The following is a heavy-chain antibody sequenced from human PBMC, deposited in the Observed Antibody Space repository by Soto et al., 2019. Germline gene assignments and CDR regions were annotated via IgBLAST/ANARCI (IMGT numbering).Heavy chain of an antibody. D-gene: IGHD3-10*01. CDR2: ISGSGGST. CDR1: GFTFSSYA. Sequence: EVQLLESGGGLVQPGGSLRLSCAASGFTFSSYAMSWVRQAPGKGLEWVSAISGSGGSTYYADSVKGRFTISRDNSKNTRELQMNSLRAEDTAVYYCAKDLHYYGSGLRGDYWGQGTLVTVSS. CDR3: AKDLHYYGSGLRGDY. V-gene: IGHV3-23*01. J-gene: IGHJ4*02.